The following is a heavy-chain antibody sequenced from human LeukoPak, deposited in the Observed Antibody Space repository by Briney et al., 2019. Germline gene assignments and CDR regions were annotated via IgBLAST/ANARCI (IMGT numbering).Heavy chain of an antibody. CDR1: GYTLTELS. CDR2: FDPEDGET. CDR3: ATLPWVVVPAPDERLNSYIDY. D-gene: IGHD2-2*01. V-gene: IGHV1-24*01. J-gene: IGHJ4*02. Sequence: ASVKVSCKVSGYTLTELSMHWVRQAPGKGLEWMGGFDPEDGETIYAQKFQGRVTMTEDTSTDTAYMELSSLRSEDTAVYYCATLPWVVVPAPDERLNSYIDYWGQGTLVTVSS.